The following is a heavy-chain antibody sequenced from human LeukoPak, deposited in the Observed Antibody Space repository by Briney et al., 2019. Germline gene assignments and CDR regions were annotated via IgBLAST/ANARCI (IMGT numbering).Heavy chain of an antibody. CDR3: ARGGDSSGHHYPDY. V-gene: IGHV3-72*01. Sequence: GGSLRLSCAASGFTFSSYWMSWVRQAPGKGLEWVGRTRNKAKSYTTQYAASVKGRFTISRDDSKNSMYLQMNSLKSEDTAVYYCARGGDSSGHHYPDYWGQGTLVTVSS. D-gene: IGHD3-22*01. CDR1: GFTFSSYW. CDR2: TRNKAKSYTT. J-gene: IGHJ4*02.